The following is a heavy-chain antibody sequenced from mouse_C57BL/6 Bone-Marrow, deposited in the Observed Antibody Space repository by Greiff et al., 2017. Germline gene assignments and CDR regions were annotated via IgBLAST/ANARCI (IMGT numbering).Heavy chain of an antibody. CDR1: GYTFTSYW. V-gene: IGHV1-59*01. CDR2: IDPSDSYT. Sequence: QVQLQQPGAELVRPGTSVKLSCKASGYTFTSYWMHWVKQRPGQGLEWIGVIDPSDSYTNYNQKFMGKATLTVDTSSSTAYMQLSSLTSEDSAVYYCARFRGGYWGQGTTLTVSS. CDR3: ARFRGGY. D-gene: IGHD3-3*01. J-gene: IGHJ2*01.